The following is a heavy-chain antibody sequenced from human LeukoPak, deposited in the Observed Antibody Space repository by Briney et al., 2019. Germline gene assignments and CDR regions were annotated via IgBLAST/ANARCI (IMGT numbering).Heavy chain of an antibody. D-gene: IGHD3-16*01. CDR2: IYHSGGT. CDR3: ARDLRGMVDY. Sequence: SETLSLTCAVYGGSFSGYYWSWIRQPPGKGLEWIGKIYHSGGTNYKPSLKSRVTISLDKSKNQFSLKLSSVTAADTAVYYCARDLRGMVDYWGQGTLVTVSS. J-gene: IGHJ4*02. V-gene: IGHV4-34*01. CDR1: GGSFSGYY.